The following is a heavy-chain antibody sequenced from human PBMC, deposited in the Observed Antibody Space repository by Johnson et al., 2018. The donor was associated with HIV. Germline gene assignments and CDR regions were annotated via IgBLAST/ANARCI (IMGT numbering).Heavy chain of an antibody. J-gene: IGHJ3*02. Sequence: QVQLVESGGGVVQPGGSLRLSCAASGFTFSSYGMHWVRQAPGKGLEWVSVIYSGGSTYYADSVKGRFTISRDSSKNTLYLQMSSLRVEDMAVYYCARDTKSGSYLEGTGAFDNWGQGTMVTVSS. CDR3: ARDTKSGSYLEGTGAFDN. D-gene: IGHD3-10*01. CDR2: IYSGGST. V-gene: IGHV3-NL1*01. CDR1: GFTFSSYG.